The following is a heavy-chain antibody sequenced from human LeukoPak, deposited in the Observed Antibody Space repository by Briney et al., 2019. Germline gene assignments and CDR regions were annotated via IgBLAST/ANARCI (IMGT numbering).Heavy chain of an antibody. J-gene: IGHJ6*04. CDR1: GGTFSSYA. V-gene: IGHV1-69*13. D-gene: IGHD2-2*01. CDR3: ASTVVPAATVGDYYYYYGMDV. Sequence: SVKVSCKASGGTFSSYAISWVRQAPGQGLEWMGGIIPIFGTANYAQKFQGRVTITADESTSTAYMELSSLRSEDTAVYYCASTVVPAATVGDYYYYYGMDVWGKGTTVAVSS. CDR2: IIPIFGTA.